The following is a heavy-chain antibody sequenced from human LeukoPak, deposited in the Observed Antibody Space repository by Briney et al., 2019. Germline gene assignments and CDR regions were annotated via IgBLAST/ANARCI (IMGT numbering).Heavy chain of an antibody. CDR2: INTGGGST. D-gene: IGHD3-10*01. Sequence: PGGSLRLSCAASGFTFSTYAMSWVRQAPGKGLEWVSSINTGGGSTYYADSVKGRFTISRDNSKNTLYLQMNSLRAEDTAVYYCARDGEYGTGSYYRGCFDYWGQGILVTVSS. J-gene: IGHJ4*02. CDR1: GFTFSTYA. CDR3: ARDGEYGTGSYYRGCFDY. V-gene: IGHV3-23*01.